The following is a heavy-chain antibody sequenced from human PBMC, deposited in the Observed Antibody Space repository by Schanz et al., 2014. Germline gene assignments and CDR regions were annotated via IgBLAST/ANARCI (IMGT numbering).Heavy chain of an antibody. D-gene: IGHD2-2*01. CDR1: GFTFSSYA. V-gene: IGHV3-23*01. Sequence: EVQLLESGGGLVQPGGSLRVSCAASGFTFSSYAMSWVRQAPGKGLEWVSAISNSGVSKDCADSERGRFTISRDNSKNKLYVKRKRLRAEETDVYYCAKGINQCSSTSCPLYYFGMDVWGQGTTVTVAS. J-gene: IGHJ6*02. CDR3: AKGINQCSSTSCPLYYFGMDV. CDR2: ISNSGVSK.